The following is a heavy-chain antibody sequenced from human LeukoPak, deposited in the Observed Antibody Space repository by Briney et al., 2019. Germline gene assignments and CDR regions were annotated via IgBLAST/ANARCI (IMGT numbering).Heavy chain of an antibody. CDR3: ARELFDFDY. CDR2: ITGSGGST. D-gene: IGHD3-10*01. J-gene: IGHJ4*02. V-gene: IGHV3-23*01. Sequence: GGSLRLSCALSGFTFDNFAMTWVRQAPGKGLEWVSEITGSGGSTYYADSVKGRFTISRDNSKNTLYLQMNSLRAEDTAIYYCARELFDFDYWGQGTLVTVSS. CDR1: GFTFDNFA.